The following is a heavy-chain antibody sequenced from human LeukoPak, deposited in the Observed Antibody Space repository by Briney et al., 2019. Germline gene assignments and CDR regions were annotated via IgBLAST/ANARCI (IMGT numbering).Heavy chain of an antibody. CDR3: ASWGGYYFDY. J-gene: IGHJ4*02. D-gene: IGHD3-16*01. V-gene: IGHV4-39*07. CDR1: GGSIRSSSYY. CDR2: TYYGGST. Sequence: SETLSLTCTVSGGSIRSSSYYWGWIRQPPGKGLEWIGTTYYGGSTYYNPSLKSRVTMSVDTSKNQFSLKLSSVTAADTAVYYCASWGGYYFDYWGQGTLVTVSS.